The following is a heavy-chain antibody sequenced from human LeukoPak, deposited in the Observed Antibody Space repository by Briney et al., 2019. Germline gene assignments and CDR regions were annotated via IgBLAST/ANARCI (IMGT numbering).Heavy chain of an antibody. Sequence: PGGSLRLSCAASGFTFSSYGMHWVRQAPGKGLGWVAVISYDGSNKYYADSVKGRFTISRDNAKNSLYLQMNSLRAEDTAVYYCARDLGDDYDFWSGYFPFDYWGQGTLVTVSS. V-gene: IGHV3-30*03. CDR2: ISYDGSNK. CDR1: GFTFSSYG. CDR3: ARDLGDDYDFWSGYFPFDY. D-gene: IGHD3-3*01. J-gene: IGHJ4*02.